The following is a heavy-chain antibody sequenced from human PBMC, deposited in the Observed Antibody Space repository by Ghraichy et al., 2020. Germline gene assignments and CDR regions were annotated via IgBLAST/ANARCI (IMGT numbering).Heavy chain of an antibody. CDR1: GGSISSYY. CDR2: IYYSGST. D-gene: IGHD2/OR15-2a*01. Sequence: SETLSLTCTVSGGSISSYYWSWIRQPPGKGLESIGYIYYSGSTNYNPSLKSRVTMSVDTSKNQFSLKLSSVTAADTADYYCARTNMAFYYFDFWGQGTLVTVSS. J-gene: IGHJ4*02. V-gene: IGHV4-59*01. CDR3: ARTNMAFYYFDF.